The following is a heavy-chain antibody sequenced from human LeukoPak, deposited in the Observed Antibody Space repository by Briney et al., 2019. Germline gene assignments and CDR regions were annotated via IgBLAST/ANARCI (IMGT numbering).Heavy chain of an antibody. V-gene: IGHV4-61*01. CDR3: ARTGSTGGY. CDR1: GGSASGGNYY. D-gene: IGHD1-1*01. J-gene: IGHJ4*02. Sequence: SETLSLTCTVSGGSASGGNYYCSWIRQSPGKGLEWIGYIHYSGSTVYNPSLKSRVTMSIDTSKNQFSLNLSSVTAADTAVYYCARTGSTGGYWGQGTPVTVSS. CDR2: IHYSGST.